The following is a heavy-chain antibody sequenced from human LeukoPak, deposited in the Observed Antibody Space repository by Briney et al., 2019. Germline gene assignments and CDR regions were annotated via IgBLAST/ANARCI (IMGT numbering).Heavy chain of an antibody. D-gene: IGHD2-8*02. CDR1: RFTFSTFA. CDR2: IFPSGGEI. CDR3: ATYRQVLLPFES. J-gene: IGHJ4*02. Sequence: PGGSLRLSCAASRFTFSTFAMIWVRQPPGKGLEWVSSIFPSGGEIHYADSVRGRFTISRDNSKSTLSLQMNSLGAEDTAIYYCATYRQVLLPFESWGQGTLVTVSS. V-gene: IGHV3-23*01.